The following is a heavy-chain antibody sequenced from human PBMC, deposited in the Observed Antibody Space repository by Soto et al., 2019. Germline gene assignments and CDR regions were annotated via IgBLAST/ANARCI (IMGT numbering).Heavy chain of an antibody. V-gene: IGHV4-30-2*01. CDR3: ARDRNSIAAPKHAFDI. CDR2: IYHSGST. CDR1: GGSISSGGYS. J-gene: IGHJ3*02. Sequence: QLQLQESGSGLVKPSQTLSLTCAVSGGSISSGGYSWSWIRQPPGKGLEWIGYIYHSGSTYYNPSLKRRVTISVDTSKNQFSLKLSSVTAADTAVYYCARDRNSIAAPKHAFDIWGQGTMVTVSS. D-gene: IGHD6-13*01.